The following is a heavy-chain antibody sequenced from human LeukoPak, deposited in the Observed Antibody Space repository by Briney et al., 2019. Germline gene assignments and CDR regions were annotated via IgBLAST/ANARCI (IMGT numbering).Heavy chain of an antibody. CDR1: GFTFRSYA. CDR3: ARDGSTVSTIGYWFDP. Sequence: GGSLRLSCAASGFTFRSYAIHWVRQAPGKGLEWVAVISYDGSNKYYADSVKGRFTISRDNSKNTLNLQMNSLRAEDTAMYYCARDGSTVSTIGYWFDPWGQGTLVTVSS. V-gene: IGHV3-30*04. D-gene: IGHD5/OR15-5a*01. J-gene: IGHJ5*02. CDR2: ISYDGSNK.